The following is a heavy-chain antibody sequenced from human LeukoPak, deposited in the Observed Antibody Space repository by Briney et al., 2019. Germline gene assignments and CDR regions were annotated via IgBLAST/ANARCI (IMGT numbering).Heavy chain of an antibody. D-gene: IGHD6-13*01. CDR3: ARVSSPSIAAAGTLNPYYYYGMDV. CDR1: GFTVSSNY. V-gene: IGHV3-20*01. J-gene: IGHJ6*02. Sequence: PGGSLRLSCAASGFTVSSNYMSWVRQAPGKGLEWVSGINWNGGSTGYADSVKGRFTISRDNAKNSLYLQMNSLRAEDTALYHCARVSSPSIAAAGTLNPYYYYGMDVWGQGTTVTVSS. CDR2: INWNGGST.